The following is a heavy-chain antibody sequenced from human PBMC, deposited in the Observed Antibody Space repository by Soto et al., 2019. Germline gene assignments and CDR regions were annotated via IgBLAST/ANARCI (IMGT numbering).Heavy chain of an antibody. CDR3: GRRSPGDYVWGSYRYDFDY. D-gene: IGHD3-16*02. Sequence: ASVKVSCKASGYTFTSYGISWVRQAPGQGLEWMGWISAYNGNTNYAQKLQGRVTMTTDTSTSTAYMELRSLRSDDTAVYYCGRRSPGDYVWGSYRYDFDYWGQGTLVTVSS. CDR2: ISAYNGNT. CDR1: GYTFTSYG. J-gene: IGHJ4*02. V-gene: IGHV1-18*01.